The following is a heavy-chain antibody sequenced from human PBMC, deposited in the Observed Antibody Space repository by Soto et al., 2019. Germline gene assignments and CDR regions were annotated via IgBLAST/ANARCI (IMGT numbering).Heavy chain of an antibody. CDR3: AKGQGWSYYYDS. V-gene: IGHV3-23*01. Sequence: ESVGGLVQPGGSLRLSCAASGFTFSSYAMSWVRLAPGKGLEWFSSIGGSGGTYYADSVKGRFTISRDNSKNMLYLHLNSLRAEDTAMYYCAKGQGWSYYYDSWGQGTLVTVSS. J-gene: IGHJ4*02. CDR1: GFTFSSYA. CDR2: IGGSGGT. D-gene: IGHD2-15*01.